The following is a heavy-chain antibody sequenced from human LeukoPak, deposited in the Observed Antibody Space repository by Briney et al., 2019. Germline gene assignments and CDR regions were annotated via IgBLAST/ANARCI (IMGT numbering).Heavy chain of an antibody. CDR2: ISYDGSNK. CDR1: GFTFSSYG. D-gene: IGHD5-24*01. J-gene: IGHJ4*02. V-gene: IGHV3-30*03. Sequence: GGSLRLSCAASGFTFSSYGMHWVRQAPGKGLEWVAVISYDGSNKYYADSVKGRFTISRDNSKNTLYLQMNSLRAEDTAVYYCARAGRRDGYNYEDYWGQGTLVTVSS. CDR3: ARAGRRDGYNYEDY.